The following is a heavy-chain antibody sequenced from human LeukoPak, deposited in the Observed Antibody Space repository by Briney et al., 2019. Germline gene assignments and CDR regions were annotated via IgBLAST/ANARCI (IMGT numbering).Heavy chain of an antibody. D-gene: IGHD3-9*01. J-gene: IGHJ6*04. CDR1: GFTLSDYH. V-gene: IGHV3-11*06. Sequence: PGGSLRLSCAASGFTLSDYHMNWLRQAPGKGLEWVSYISRSSTYTKYADSVKGRFTISRDNAKNSLYLQMNSLRAEDTAVYYCARDALYDILTGYVYGMDVWGKGTTVTVSS. CDR2: ISRSSTYT. CDR3: ARDALYDILTGYVYGMDV.